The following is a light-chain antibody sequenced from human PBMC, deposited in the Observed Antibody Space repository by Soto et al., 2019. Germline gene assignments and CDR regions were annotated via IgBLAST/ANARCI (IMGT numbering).Light chain of an antibody. V-gene: IGKV3-15*01. Sequence: EIVMTQAPATLSVSPGERATISCRASQSVSRNLAWYQQKPGQAPRLLIYGASIRATGITARVRGNGSGTEFTLTISSLQSEDVGVYYWHQDNDWPPWTFGHVTKVEI. CDR3: HQDNDWPPWT. CDR2: GAS. CDR1: QSVSRN. J-gene: IGKJ1*01.